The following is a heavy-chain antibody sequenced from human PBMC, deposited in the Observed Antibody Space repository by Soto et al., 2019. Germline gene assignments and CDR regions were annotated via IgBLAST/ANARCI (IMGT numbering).Heavy chain of an antibody. J-gene: IGHJ5*02. CDR3: SRRAPEGFDP. CDR1: GGSFGSSAYY. V-gene: IGHV4-39*01. Sequence: PSETLSLTCGVSGGSFGSSAYYWGWIRQAPGKGLEWIGSINYSGSTYYNPSLKSRVTISVDTSRNQFSLKLSSVTAADTALYYCSRRAPEGFDPWGQGTLVTGSS. CDR2: INYSGST.